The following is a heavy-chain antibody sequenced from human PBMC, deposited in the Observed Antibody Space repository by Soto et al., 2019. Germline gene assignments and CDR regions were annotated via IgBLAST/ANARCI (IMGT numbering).Heavy chain of an antibody. V-gene: IGHV3-23*01. CDR3: ARGAVAGIGSFDY. Sequence: GGSLRLSCAASGFTFSTYAMNWVRQAPGKGLDWVSGISDSGDSTYYADSVKGRLTISRDNSKNTLYMQMNSLRAEDTAVYYCARGAVAGIGSFDYWGQGTLVTVSS. D-gene: IGHD6-19*01. J-gene: IGHJ4*02. CDR1: GFTFSTYA. CDR2: ISDSGDST.